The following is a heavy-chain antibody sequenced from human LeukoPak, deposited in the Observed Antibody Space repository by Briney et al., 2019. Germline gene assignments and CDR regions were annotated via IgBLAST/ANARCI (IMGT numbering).Heavy chain of an antibody. D-gene: IGHD4-11*01. V-gene: IGHV1-18*01. Sequence: GASVKLSCKTSGYTFSNYGISWVRQAPGQGLEWLGWISAYNGDTKYAHKFQGRVTMTTDASTTTGHMELTSLRSDDTAVYFCARFYSNFGDYWGQGTLVTVSS. CDR1: GYTFSNYG. J-gene: IGHJ4*02. CDR2: ISAYNGDT. CDR3: ARFYSNFGDY.